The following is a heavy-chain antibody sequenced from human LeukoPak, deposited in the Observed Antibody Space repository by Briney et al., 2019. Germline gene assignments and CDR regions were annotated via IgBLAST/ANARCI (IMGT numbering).Heavy chain of an antibody. CDR3: AIMHGYYDGSGYWVQ. CDR1: GFTFSSYA. D-gene: IGHD3-22*01. Sequence: GGSLRLSCAASGFTFSSYAMSWVRQAPGKGLEWVSFISPSADRISNADSVEGRFTISRDNPRNTLYLQMNSLRDEDTAVYYCAIMHGYYDGSGYWVQWGQGTLVTVSS. J-gene: IGHJ4*02. CDR2: ISPSADRI. V-gene: IGHV3-23*01.